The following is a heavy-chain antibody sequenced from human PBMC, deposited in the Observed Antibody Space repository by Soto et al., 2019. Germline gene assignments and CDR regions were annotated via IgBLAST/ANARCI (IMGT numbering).Heavy chain of an antibody. CDR2: INHSGST. J-gene: IGHJ6*03. Sequence: SETLSLTCAVYGGSFSGYYWSWIRQPPGKGLEWIGEINHSGSTNYNPSLKSRVTISVDTSKNQFSLKLSSVTAADTAVYYCAGGDDIVLRFLEWLPGDYYYMDVWGKGTTVTVSS. CDR1: GGSFSGYY. V-gene: IGHV4-34*01. CDR3: AGGDDIVLRFLEWLPGDYYYMDV. D-gene: IGHD3-3*01.